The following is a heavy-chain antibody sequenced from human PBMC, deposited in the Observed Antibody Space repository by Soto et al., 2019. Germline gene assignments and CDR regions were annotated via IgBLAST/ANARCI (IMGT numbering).Heavy chain of an antibody. Sequence: GGSLRLSCAASGFTFSSYSMNWVRQAPGKGLEWVSYISSSSSTIYYADSVKGRFTISRDNAKNSLYLQMNSLRDEDTAVYYCATSEVLWFGEPQYYYYGMDVWGQGTTVTVSS. V-gene: IGHV3-48*02. CDR3: ATSEVLWFGEPQYYYYGMDV. CDR1: GFTFSSYS. CDR2: ISSSSSTI. J-gene: IGHJ6*02. D-gene: IGHD3-10*01.